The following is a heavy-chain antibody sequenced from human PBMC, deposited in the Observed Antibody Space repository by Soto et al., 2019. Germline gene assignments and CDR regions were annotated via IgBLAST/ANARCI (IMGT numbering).Heavy chain of an antibody. V-gene: IGHV5-10-1*01. Sequence: GESLKISCKGSGYSFTSYWISWVRQMPGKGLEWMGRIDPSDSYTNYSPSFQGHVTTSADKSISTAYLQWSSLKASDTAMYYCARHETITMIVVVNGTDFDYWGQGTLVTVSS. CDR2: IDPSDSYT. J-gene: IGHJ4*02. D-gene: IGHD3-22*01. CDR1: GYSFTSYW. CDR3: ARHETITMIVVVNGTDFDY.